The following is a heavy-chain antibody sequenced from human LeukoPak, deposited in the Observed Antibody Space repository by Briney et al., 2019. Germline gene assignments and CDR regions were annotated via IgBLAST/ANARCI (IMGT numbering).Heavy chain of an antibody. J-gene: IGHJ6*02. D-gene: IGHD4-23*01. CDR1: GGSFSGYY. CDR3: ARGQVGNSLYYGMDV. CDR2: INHSGST. V-gene: IGHV4-34*01. Sequence: SETLSLTCAVYGGSFSGYYWSWIRQPPGKGLEWIGEINHSGSTNYNPSHKSRVTISVDTSKNQFSLKLSSVTAADTAVYYCARGQVGNSLYYGMDVWGQGTTVTVSS.